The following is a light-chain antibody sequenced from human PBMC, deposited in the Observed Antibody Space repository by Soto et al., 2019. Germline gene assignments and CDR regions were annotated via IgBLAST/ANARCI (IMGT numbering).Light chain of an antibody. CDR2: AAS. V-gene: IGKV1-12*02. Sequence: DIQMTQSPSSVSASVGDRVTITCRASQNIGNWLAWYQQKPGKVPQLLIYAASDLQTGVPSRFSVSRSGPLVTLTISSLQSEDSATYYCQQANIFPFSVGGGPKVEIK. CDR3: QQANIFPFS. CDR1: QNIGNW. J-gene: IGKJ4*01.